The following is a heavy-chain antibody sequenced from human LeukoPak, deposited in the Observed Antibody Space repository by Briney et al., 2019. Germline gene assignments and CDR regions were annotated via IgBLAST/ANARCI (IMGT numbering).Heavy chain of an antibody. CDR1: GGTFSSYT. D-gene: IGHD1-1*01. Sequence: SVKVSCKASGGTFSSYTISWVRQAPGQGLEWMGRIIPILGIANYAQKFQGRVTMTEDTSTDTAYMELRSLRSDDTAIYYCVIMSHTVVPTARIYYYMDIWGTGTTVIVSS. CDR3: VIMSHTVVPTARIYYYMDI. J-gene: IGHJ6*03. V-gene: IGHV1-69*02. CDR2: IIPILGIA.